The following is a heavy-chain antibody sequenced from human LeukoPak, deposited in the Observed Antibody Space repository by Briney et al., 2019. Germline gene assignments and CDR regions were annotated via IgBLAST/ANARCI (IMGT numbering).Heavy chain of an antibody. Sequence: GESLGLSCAASGFSFNMFPMHWVRQAPGKGLECVAVISYDGNDKYYADSVNGRFTISRDNSKNTLFLQMNSLRTEDTAIYHCARGGNWGYFDYWGQGTLVTVSS. J-gene: IGHJ4*02. CDR2: ISYDGNDK. V-gene: IGHV3-30*04. CDR3: ARGGNWGYFDY. D-gene: IGHD7-27*01. CDR1: GFSFNMFP.